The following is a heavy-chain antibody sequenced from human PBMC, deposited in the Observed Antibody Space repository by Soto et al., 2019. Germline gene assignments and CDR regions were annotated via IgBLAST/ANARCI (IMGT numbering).Heavy chain of an antibody. CDR2: INPSGGAT. CDR1: GYAISVDL. D-gene: IGHD3-10*01. J-gene: IGHJ4*02. V-gene: IGHV1-46*01. Sequence: ALLTLSRKAAGYAISVDLIHCVRLTPRQGLEWMGIINPSGGATSYAQKFQGRVTLTRDTSASTAYMELSSLRSEDTAVYYCVRKDYYGSGIYYFDYWGQGTLVTVSS. CDR3: VRKDYYGSGIYYFDY.